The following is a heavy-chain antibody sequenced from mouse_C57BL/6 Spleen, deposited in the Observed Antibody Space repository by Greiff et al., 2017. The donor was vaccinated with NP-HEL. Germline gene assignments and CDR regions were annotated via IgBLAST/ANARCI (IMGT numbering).Heavy chain of an antibody. Sequence: VQLQESGPGLVAPSQSLSITCTVSGFSLTSYGVHWVRQPPGKGLEWLVVIWSDGSTTYNSALKSRLSISKDNSKSQVFLKMNSLQTDDTAMYYCARYGNVDYYAMDYWGQGTSVTVAS. J-gene: IGHJ4*01. CDR2: IWSDGST. CDR1: GFSLTSYG. D-gene: IGHD2-1*01. V-gene: IGHV2-6*03. CDR3: ARYGNVDYYAMDY.